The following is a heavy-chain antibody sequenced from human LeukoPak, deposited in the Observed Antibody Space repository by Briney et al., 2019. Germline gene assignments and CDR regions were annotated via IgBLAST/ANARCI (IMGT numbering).Heavy chain of an antibody. CDR3: AKDRQKVAATGLNDY. Sequence: GRSLRLSCAASGFTFSSYGMHWVRQAPGKGLEWVAVISYDGSSKYYADSVKGRFTISGDNSKNTLYLQMNSLRAEDTAVYYCAKDRQKVAATGLNDYWGQGTLVTVSS. D-gene: IGHD2-15*01. V-gene: IGHV3-30*18. J-gene: IGHJ4*02. CDR2: ISYDGSSK. CDR1: GFTFSSYG.